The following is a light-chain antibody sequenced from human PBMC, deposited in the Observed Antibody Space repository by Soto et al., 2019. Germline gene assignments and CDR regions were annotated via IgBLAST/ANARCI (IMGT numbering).Light chain of an antibody. CDR1: SSNIGAGYE. J-gene: IGLJ1*01. Sequence: LTQPPSVSEAPGQRVTISCTGSSSNIGAGYEAHWYQQVPGTAPKLLIYENNNRPSGVPDRFSGSKSGTSASLAITGLQAEDEAEYYCQSYDSSLSGYVFGTGTKLTVL. CDR3: QSYDSSLSGYV. V-gene: IGLV1-40*01. CDR2: ENN.